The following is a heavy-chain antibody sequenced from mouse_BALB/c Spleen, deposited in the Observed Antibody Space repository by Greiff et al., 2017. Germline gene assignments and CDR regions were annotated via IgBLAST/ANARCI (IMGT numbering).Heavy chain of an antibody. CDR3: ARSGLVRYFDV. Sequence: DVQLQESGAELVKPGASVKLSCTASGFNIKDTYMHWVKQRPEQGLEWIGRIDPANGNTKYDPKFQGKATITADTSSNTAYLQLSSLTSEDTAVYYCARSGLVRYFDVWGAGTTVTVSS. CDR2: IDPANGNT. J-gene: IGHJ1*01. CDR1: GFNIKDTY. V-gene: IGHV14-3*02. D-gene: IGHD6-2*01.